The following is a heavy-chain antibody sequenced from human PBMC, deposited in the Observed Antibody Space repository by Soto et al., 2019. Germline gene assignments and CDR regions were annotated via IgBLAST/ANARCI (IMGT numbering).Heavy chain of an antibody. CDR1: GFTLTSHW. CDR3: ARDDGDY. J-gene: IGHJ4*02. Sequence: PGGSLRLSCAASGFTLTSHWMKWVRQAPGKGLERGASIKGNGREMYYVDSVRARFTISRDIAKNSLYLQMSSLRAEDTAMYYCARDDGDYVGQAILVTVSS. CDR2: IKGNGREM. V-gene: IGHV3-7*03.